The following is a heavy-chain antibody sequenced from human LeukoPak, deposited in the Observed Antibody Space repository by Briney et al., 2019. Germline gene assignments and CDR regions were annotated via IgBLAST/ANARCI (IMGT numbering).Heavy chain of an antibody. Sequence: PGGSLRLSCAASGFTFSGFSMSWVRQSPTKGLEWVANIKQDGSERYYVDSVKGRFTISRDNAKNSLSLQMNNLRVEDTAVYYCARGLYTSSSSFDWGQGTLVTVSS. D-gene: IGHD6-6*01. CDR3: ARGLYTSSSSFD. CDR2: IKQDGSER. V-gene: IGHV3-7*01. CDR1: GFTFSGFS. J-gene: IGHJ4*02.